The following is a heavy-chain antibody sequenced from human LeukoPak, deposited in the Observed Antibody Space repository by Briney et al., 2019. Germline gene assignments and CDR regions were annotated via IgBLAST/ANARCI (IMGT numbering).Heavy chain of an antibody. J-gene: IGHJ5*02. CDR2: ISSSSSTI. D-gene: IGHD2-2*01. Sequence: HPGGSLRLSCAASGFTFSNYGLNWVRQAPGKGLEWVSYISSSSSTIYYADSVKGRFTISRDNAKNSLYLQMNSLRAEDTAVYYCARLGPFVVVPAEASWFDPWGQGTLVTVSS. CDR3: ARLGPFVVVPAEASWFDP. CDR1: GFTFSNYG. V-gene: IGHV3-48*01.